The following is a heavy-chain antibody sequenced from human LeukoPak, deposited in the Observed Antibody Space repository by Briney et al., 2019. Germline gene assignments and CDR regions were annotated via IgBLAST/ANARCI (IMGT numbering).Heavy chain of an antibody. J-gene: IGHJ3*02. CDR1: GFTFSSYA. D-gene: IGHD2/OR15-2a*01. Sequence: PGRSLRLSCAASGFTFSSYAMHWVRQAPGKGLEWVAVISYDGSNKYYADSVKGRFTISRDNSKNTLYLQMNSLRAEDTAVYYCARDLRISGAFDIWGQGTMVTASS. CDR3: ARDLRISGAFDI. V-gene: IGHV3-30-3*01. CDR2: ISYDGSNK.